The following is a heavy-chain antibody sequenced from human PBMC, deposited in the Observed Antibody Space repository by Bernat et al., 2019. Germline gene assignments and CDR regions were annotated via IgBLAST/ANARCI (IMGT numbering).Heavy chain of an antibody. V-gene: IGHV1-69*13. D-gene: IGHD4-17*01. Sequence: QVQLVQSGAEVKKPGASVKVSCKASGYTFTSYGISWVRQAPGQGLEWMGGIIPIFGTANYAQKFQGRVTITADESTSTAYMELSSLRSEDTAVYYCARGETTVTTFCYDYWGQGTLVTVSS. CDR2: IIPIFGTA. CDR1: GYTFTSYG. CDR3: ARGETTVTTFCYDY. J-gene: IGHJ4*02.